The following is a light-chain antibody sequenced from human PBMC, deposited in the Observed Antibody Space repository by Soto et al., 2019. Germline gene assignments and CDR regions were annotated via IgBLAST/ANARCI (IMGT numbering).Light chain of an antibody. V-gene: IGKV3-20*01. Sequence: EIVLTQSPGTVSLSPGERATLSCRASQSVSSSYLAWYQQKPGQAPRLLIYGASSRATGIPDRFSGSGSGTDFTLTISRLEPEDFATYYCQQYNSYSPTFGQGTRVEIK. CDR2: GAS. J-gene: IGKJ1*01. CDR1: QSVSSSY. CDR3: QQYNSYSPT.